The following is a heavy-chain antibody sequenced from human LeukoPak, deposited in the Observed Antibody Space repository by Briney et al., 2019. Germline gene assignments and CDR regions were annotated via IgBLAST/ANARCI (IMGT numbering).Heavy chain of an antibody. D-gene: IGHD2-15*01. V-gene: IGHV1-18*04. CDR2: ISAYNGNT. Sequence: GSVKVSCKASGYTFTSYGISWVRQAPGQGLEWMGWISAYNGNTNYAQKLQGRVTMTTDTSTSTAYMELRSLRSDDTAVYYCARDLVVVAATSPFDPWGQGTLVTVSS. CDR1: GYTFTSYG. CDR3: ARDLVVVAATSPFDP. J-gene: IGHJ5*02.